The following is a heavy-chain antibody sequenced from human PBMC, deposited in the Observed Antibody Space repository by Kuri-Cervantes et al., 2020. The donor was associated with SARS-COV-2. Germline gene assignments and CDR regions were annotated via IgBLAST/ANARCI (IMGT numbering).Heavy chain of an antibody. CDR2: IYTSGST. Sequence: LRLSCTVSGGSISSGSYYWSWIRQPAGKGLEWIGRIYTSGSTNYNPSLKSRVTISVDTSKNQFSLKLSSVTAADTAVYYCAREPRLGYLDYWGRGTLVTVSS. CDR1: GGSISSGSYY. D-gene: IGHD6-25*01. CDR3: AREPRLGYLDY. J-gene: IGHJ4*02. V-gene: IGHV4-61*02.